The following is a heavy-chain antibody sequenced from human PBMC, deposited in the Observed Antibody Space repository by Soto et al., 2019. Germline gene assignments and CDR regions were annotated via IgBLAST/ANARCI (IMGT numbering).Heavy chain of an antibody. D-gene: IGHD3-16*02. V-gene: IGHV4-4*07. CDR1: GGSISSYY. CDR2: IYTSGST. CDR3: ARRYYDYVWGSYRHHDAFDI. J-gene: IGHJ3*02. Sequence: QVQLQESGPGLVKPSETLSLTCTVSGGSISSYYWSWIRQPAGKGLEWIVRIYTSGSTNYNPSLKSRVTMSVDTSKTTFSLKLSSVTAADPAVYYCARRYYDYVWGSYRHHDAFDIWGQGTMVTVSS.